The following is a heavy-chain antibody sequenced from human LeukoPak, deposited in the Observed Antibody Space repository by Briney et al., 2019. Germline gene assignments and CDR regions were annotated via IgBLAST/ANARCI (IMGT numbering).Heavy chain of an antibody. CDR2: IGASGGST. J-gene: IGHJ4*02. V-gene: IGHV3-23*01. Sequence: PGGSLRLSCAASGFTFSTFPMSWVGQAPGKGVEWVSGIGASGGSTYYADSVKGRFTISRDNSKNTLYLQMNSLRAEDTAIYYCAKVYGSRGYWGQGTLVTVSS. CDR1: GFTFSTFP. D-gene: IGHD3-10*01. CDR3: AKVYGSRGY.